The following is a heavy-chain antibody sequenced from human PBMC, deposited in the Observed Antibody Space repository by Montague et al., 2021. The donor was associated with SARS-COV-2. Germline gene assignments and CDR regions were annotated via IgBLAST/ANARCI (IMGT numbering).Heavy chain of an antibody. CDR1: GFTFSSYE. J-gene: IGHJ2*01. Sequence: CLSLSFAASGFTFSSYEMNWVRQAPGKGLEWVSYISSSGSTIYYADSVKGRFTISRDNAKNSLYLQMNSLRAEDTAVYYCAREKRRITIFGVVIIEYFDLGGRGTLVTVSS. CDR3: AREKRRITIFGVVIIEYFDL. D-gene: IGHD3-3*01. V-gene: IGHV3-48*03. CDR2: ISSSGSTI.